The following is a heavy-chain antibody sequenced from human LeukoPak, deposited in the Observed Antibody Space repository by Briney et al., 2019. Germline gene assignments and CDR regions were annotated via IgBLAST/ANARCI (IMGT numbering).Heavy chain of an antibody. J-gene: IGHJ4*02. D-gene: IGHD2-21*01. V-gene: IGHV3-30-3*01. CDR3: ARPQVGI. Sequence: PGRSLRLSCAASGFTFSSYAMHWVRQAPGKGLEWVAVISYDGSNKYYADSVKGRFTISRDNSKNTLYLQMNSLRAEDTAVYYCARPQVGIRGQGTLVTVSS. CDR1: GFTFSSYA. CDR2: ISYDGSNK.